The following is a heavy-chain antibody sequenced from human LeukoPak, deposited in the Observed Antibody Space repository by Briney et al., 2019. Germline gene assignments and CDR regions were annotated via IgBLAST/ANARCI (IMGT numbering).Heavy chain of an antibody. J-gene: IGHJ6*02. CDR1: GFTFSRYA. CDR2: ISAGGSST. CDR3: ARGGGLDV. V-gene: IGHV3-23*01. D-gene: IGHD3-16*01. Sequence: GGSMRLSCAAYGFTFSRYAMSWDRQAPGKGLEWVSAISAGGSSTYYADSVKGRFTISRDNDKNSLYLQMSNLRAEDTAVYFCARGGGLDVWGQGATVTVSS.